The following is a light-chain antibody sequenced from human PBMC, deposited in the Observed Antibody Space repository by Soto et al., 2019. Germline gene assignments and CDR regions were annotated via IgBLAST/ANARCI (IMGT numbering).Light chain of an antibody. J-gene: IGLJ3*02. CDR2: EVS. V-gene: IGLV2-14*01. CDR3: SSYTTSRTLV. CDR1: SSDVGNYNY. Sequence: QSALTQPASVSGSPGQSITISCTGTSSDVGNYNYVSWYQHHPGKAPKLMIYEVSYRPSGVSDRFSGSKSGNTASLTIAGLQDEEEANYCCSSYTTSRTLVFGGGTKLTVL.